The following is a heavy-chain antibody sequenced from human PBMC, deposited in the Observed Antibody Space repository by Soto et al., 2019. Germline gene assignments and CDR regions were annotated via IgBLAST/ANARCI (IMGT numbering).Heavy chain of an antibody. CDR1: GGTFSSYT. V-gene: IGHV1-69*04. D-gene: IGHD6-13*01. CDR2: IIPILGIA. CDR3: AREPYSSSWYSNY. J-gene: IGHJ4*02. Sequence: ASVKVSCKASGGTFSSYTISWVRQAPGQGLEWMGRIIPILGIANYAQKFQGRVTITADKSTSTAYMELSSLRSEDTAVYYCAREPYSSSWYSNYWGQGTLVTVSS.